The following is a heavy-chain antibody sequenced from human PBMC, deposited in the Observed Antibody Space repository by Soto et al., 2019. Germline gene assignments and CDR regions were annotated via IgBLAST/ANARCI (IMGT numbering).Heavy chain of an antibody. V-gene: IGHV3-49*03. D-gene: IGHD4-17*01. CDR3: TRDLTMTTVTTFHSADY. CDR2: IRSKAYGGTT. J-gene: IGHJ4*02. Sequence: GGSLRLSCTASGFTVGDYAMSWFRQAPGKGLEWVGFIRSKAYGGTTEYAAYVKGRFTISKDDSKRIAYLQMNSLKTEDTAVYYCTRDLTMTTVTTFHSADYWGQGTLVTVSS. CDR1: GFTVGDYA.